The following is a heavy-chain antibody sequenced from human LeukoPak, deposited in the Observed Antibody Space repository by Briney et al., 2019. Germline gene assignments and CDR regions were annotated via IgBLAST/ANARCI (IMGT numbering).Heavy chain of an antibody. CDR1: GFTFDDYA. D-gene: IGHD3-16*01. J-gene: IGHJ6*03. V-gene: IGHV3-9*03. Sequence: GGSLRLSCAASGFTFDDYAMHWVRQAPGKGLEWVSGISWNSGSIGYVDSVKGRFTISRDNAKNSLYLQMNSLRAEDMALYYCAKVTVRLGFWGSYSMDVWGKGTTVPSP. CDR3: AKVTVRLGFWGSYSMDV. CDR2: ISWNSGSI.